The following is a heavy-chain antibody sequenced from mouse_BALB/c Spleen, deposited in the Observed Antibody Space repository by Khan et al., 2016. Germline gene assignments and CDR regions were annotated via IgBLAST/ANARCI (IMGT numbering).Heavy chain of an antibody. Sequence: EVELVEPGGGIVQPGGSLKRSCTASRFTFSSYGMPWVRQTPEKRLELVASIDSYGGSTDYPDNVKRRFTISGDNSYNAAYLHMCSLKSEDTAMYYCARSAIWGRGTTLTVSS. CDR2: IDSYGGST. J-gene: IGHJ2*01. V-gene: IGHV5-6-3*01. CDR3: ARSAI. CDR1: RFTFSSYG. D-gene: IGHD2-12*01.